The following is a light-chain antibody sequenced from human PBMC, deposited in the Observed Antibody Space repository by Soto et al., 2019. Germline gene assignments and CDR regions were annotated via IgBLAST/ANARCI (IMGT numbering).Light chain of an antibody. J-gene: IGLJ3*02. CDR1: TGAVTSGHY. V-gene: IGLV7-46*01. CDR3: LLSYSGARV. CDR2: DAT. Sequence: QAVVTQEPSLTVSPGGTVTLTCGSTTGAVTSGHYPYWFQQKPCQAPRTLIYDATNKHSWTPARFSGSLLGGKAALTLSGAQPADEAEYYCLLSYSGARVFSGGTKLTVL.